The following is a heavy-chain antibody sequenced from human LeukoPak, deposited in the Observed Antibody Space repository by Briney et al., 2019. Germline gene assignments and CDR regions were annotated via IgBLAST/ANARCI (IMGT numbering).Heavy chain of an antibody. J-gene: IGHJ4*02. CDR2: IYYSGST. Sequence: SETLSLTCTLSGGSISRYYWSLIRQSPGKGLVWIGYIYYSGSTNYNPSLKSRVTILVDSSKNQFSLKLSSVTAADMAVYYCARWAMVRGAFDYWGQGTLVTVSS. V-gene: IGHV4-59*01. CDR3: ARWAMVRGAFDY. D-gene: IGHD3-10*01. CDR1: GGSISRYY.